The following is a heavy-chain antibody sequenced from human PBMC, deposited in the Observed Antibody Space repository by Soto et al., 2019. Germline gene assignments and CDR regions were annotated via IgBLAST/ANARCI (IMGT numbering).Heavy chain of an antibody. V-gene: IGHV4-4*02. CDR2: IYRTGST. CDR1: GASFTSNDW. D-gene: IGHD1-7*01. J-gene: IGHJ4*02. CDR3: ASRDPGTSVDY. Sequence: QVQLQESGPGLVKPSGTLSLTCAVSGASFTSNDWWTWVRQPPGRGLEWIGEIYRTGSTNYNPSLKSRVTISLDKSENQFSLKVTSLTAAETAVYSCASRDPGTSVDYWGQGTLVTVSS.